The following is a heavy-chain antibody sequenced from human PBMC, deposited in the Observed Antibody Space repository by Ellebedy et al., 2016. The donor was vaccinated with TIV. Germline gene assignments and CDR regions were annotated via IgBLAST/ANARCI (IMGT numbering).Heavy chain of an antibody. J-gene: IGHJ4*02. V-gene: IGHV4-61*05. CDR1: GGSISSSSYY. CDR2: IYYSGST. CDR3: ARASMVRGVITFPVDY. D-gene: IGHD3-10*01. Sequence: GSLRLSCTVSGGSISSSSYYWGWIRQPPGKGLEWIGYIYYSGSTNYNPSLKSRVTISVDTSKNQFSLKLSSVTAADTAVYYCARASMVRGVITFPVDYWGQGTLVTVSS.